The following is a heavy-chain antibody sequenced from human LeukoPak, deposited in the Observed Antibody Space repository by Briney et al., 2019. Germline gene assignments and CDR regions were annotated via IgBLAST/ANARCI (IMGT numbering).Heavy chain of an antibody. D-gene: IGHD6-6*01. Sequence: ASVRVSCKASGCTFTSYGISWVRQAPGQGLEWMGWISAYNGNTNYAQKLQGRVTMTTDTSTSTAYMELRSLRSDDTAVYYCARDLRGREYSSSSAGYWGQGTLVTVSS. CDR1: GCTFTSYG. J-gene: IGHJ4*02. CDR3: ARDLRGREYSSSSAGY. V-gene: IGHV1-18*01. CDR2: ISAYNGNT.